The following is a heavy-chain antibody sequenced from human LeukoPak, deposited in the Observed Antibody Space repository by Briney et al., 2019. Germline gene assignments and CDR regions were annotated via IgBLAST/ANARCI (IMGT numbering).Heavy chain of an antibody. J-gene: IGHJ5*02. CDR2: IYYSGST. CDR3: ATTEPAAISWFDP. V-gene: IGHV4-39*01. Sequence: SETLSLTCTVSGGSISSSSYYWGWIRQPPGKGLEWIGSIYYSGSTYYNPSLKSRVTISVDTSKNQFSLKLSSVTAADTAVYYCATTEPAAISWFDPWGQGTLVTVSS. D-gene: IGHD2-2*01. CDR1: GGSISSSSYY.